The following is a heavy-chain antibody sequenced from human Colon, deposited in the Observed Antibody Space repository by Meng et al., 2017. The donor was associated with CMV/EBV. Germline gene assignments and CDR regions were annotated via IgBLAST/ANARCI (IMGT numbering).Heavy chain of an antibody. CDR2: IITISGTT. CDR3: ARVICGGDCYLDY. Sequence: QVQLEQSGAEVKKPGSSVKVYCKASKGTFTSYPISWVRQGPGQGFEWVGGIITISGTTDYAQKFQGRVTITADESTSTAYMKLSNLRSEDTAIYYCARVICGGDCYLDYWGRGTLVTVSS. CDR1: KGTFTSYP. D-gene: IGHD2-21*02. V-gene: IGHV1-69*01. J-gene: IGHJ4*02.